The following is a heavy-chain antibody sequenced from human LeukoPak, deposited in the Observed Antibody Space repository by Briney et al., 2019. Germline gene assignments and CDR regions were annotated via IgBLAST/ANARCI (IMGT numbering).Heavy chain of an antibody. CDR3: ARVNGGDWYYDILTGYYNAKWGYRHFDY. CDR1: GFTFSSYW. D-gene: IGHD3-9*01. J-gene: IGHJ4*02. V-gene: IGHV3-7*01. CDR2: IKQDGSEK. Sequence: GGSLRLSCAASGFTFSSYWMSWVRQAPGKGLEWVANIKQDGSEKYYVDSVKGRFTISRDNAKNSLYLQMNSLRAEDTAVYYCARVNGGDWYYDILTGYYNAKWGYRHFDYWGQGTLVTVSS.